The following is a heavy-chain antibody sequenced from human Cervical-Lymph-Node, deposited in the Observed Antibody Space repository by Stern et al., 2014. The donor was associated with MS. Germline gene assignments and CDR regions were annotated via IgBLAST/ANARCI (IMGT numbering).Heavy chain of an antibody. J-gene: IGHJ4*02. D-gene: IGHD1-26*01. CDR3: ARGGGLVGYFDY. Sequence: VQLVQSGAEVKKPGSSVKVSCKASGDTFSSYAINWVRQVPGQGLEWMGGITPVFGTTNYAQKFQGRVTITVDKFTNTAYMELMTLRSEDTAVYYCARGGGLVGYFDYWGQGTLVSVSS. CDR1: GDTFSSYA. CDR2: ITPVFGTT. V-gene: IGHV1-69*06.